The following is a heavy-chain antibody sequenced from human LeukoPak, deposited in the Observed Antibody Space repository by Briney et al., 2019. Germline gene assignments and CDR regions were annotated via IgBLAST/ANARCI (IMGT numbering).Heavy chain of an antibody. V-gene: IGHV4-30-4*01. CDR2: IYYSGST. J-gene: IGHJ5*02. CDR1: GGSISSGDYY. CDR3: ARDYYDSSGPWWFDP. D-gene: IGHD3-22*01. Sequence: SQTLPHTCAVSGGSISSGDYYWSWIRQPPGKGLEWIGYIYYSGSTYYNPSLKSRVTISVDTSKNQFSLKLSSVTAADTAVYYCARDYYDSSGPWWFDPWGQGTLVTVSS.